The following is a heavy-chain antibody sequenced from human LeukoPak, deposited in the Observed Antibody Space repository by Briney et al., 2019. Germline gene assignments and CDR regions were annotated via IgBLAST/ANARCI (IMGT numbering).Heavy chain of an antibody. Sequence: QPGGSLRLSCAASGFAVSSNYMSWVRQAPGKGLEWVSVIYSGGSTYYADSVKGRFTISRDNSKNTLYLQMNSLRAEDTAVYYCARALSGWFGELLTYFDYWGQGTLVTVSS. J-gene: IGHJ4*02. CDR3: ARALSGWFGELLTYFDY. CDR1: GFAVSSNY. D-gene: IGHD3-10*01. V-gene: IGHV3-53*01. CDR2: IYSGGST.